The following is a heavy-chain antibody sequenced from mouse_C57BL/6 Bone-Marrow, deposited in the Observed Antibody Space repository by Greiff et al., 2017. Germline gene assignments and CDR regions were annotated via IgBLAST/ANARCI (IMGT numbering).Heavy chain of an antibody. Sequence: DVQLVESGGDLVKPGGSLKLSCAASGFTFSSYGMSWVRQTPDKRLEWVATISSGGSYTYYPDSVKGRFTISRDNAKNTLYLQMSSLKSEDTAMYYCARLWFFDYWGQGTTLTVSS. V-gene: IGHV5-6*01. CDR2: ISSGGSYT. CDR1: GFTFSSYG. J-gene: IGHJ2*01. D-gene: IGHD2-2*01. CDR3: ARLWFFDY.